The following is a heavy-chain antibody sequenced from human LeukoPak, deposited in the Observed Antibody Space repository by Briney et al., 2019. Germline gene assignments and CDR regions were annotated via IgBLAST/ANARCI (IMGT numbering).Heavy chain of an antibody. J-gene: IGHJ4*02. Sequence: ASVKVSCKASGYTFTSYGINWVRQAPGQGLEWMGWINPNSGGTNYAQKFQGRVTMTRDTSISTAYMELSRLRSDDTAVYYCFYDSLDYWGQGTLVTVSS. V-gene: IGHV1-2*02. CDR1: GYTFTSYG. CDR2: INPNSGGT. D-gene: IGHD3-22*01. CDR3: FYDSLDY.